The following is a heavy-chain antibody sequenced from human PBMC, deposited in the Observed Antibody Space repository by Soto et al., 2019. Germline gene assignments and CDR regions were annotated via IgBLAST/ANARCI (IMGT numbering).Heavy chain of an antibody. CDR2: INPNSGGT. V-gene: IGHV1-2*02. CDR1: GYTFPGYY. Sequence: GASRNGSCTDSGYTFPGYYMHWVRQAPGQGLEWMGWINPNSGGTNYAQKFQGRVTMTRDTSISTAYMELSRLRSDDTAVYYCATEMVGVAGDDSLLLEPWGQSTLVPVNS. CDR3: ATEMVGVAGDDSLLLEP. D-gene: IGHD6-19*01. J-gene: IGHJ5*02.